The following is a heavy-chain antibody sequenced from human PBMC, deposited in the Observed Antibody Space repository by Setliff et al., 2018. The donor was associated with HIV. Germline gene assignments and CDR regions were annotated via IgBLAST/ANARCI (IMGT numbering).Heavy chain of an antibody. CDR1: DSGTYY. CDR3: ARHEPHYNFWGGDFDY. D-gene: IGHD3-3*01. Sequence: SETLSLTCTVSDSGTYYWSWIRQPAGKGLEWIGDTYYNPSLKSRVTISVDTSKNQLSLKLGSMTAADTAVYYCARHEPHYNFWGGDFDYWGQGTLVTVSS. CDR2: T. V-gene: IGHV4-59*08. J-gene: IGHJ4*02.